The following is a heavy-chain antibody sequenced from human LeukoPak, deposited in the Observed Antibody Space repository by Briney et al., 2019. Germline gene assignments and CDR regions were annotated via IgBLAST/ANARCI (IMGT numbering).Heavy chain of an antibody. V-gene: IGHV1-18*01. D-gene: IGHD3-16*01. Sequence: GASVKVSCKASGYTFTSYGISWVRQAPGQGLEWMGWISAYNGNTNYAQKLQGRVTMTTDTSTSTAYMELRSLRSDDTAVYYCATLGAVGRTGAYYYGMDVWGQGTTVTVSS. CDR2: ISAYNGNT. J-gene: IGHJ6*02. CDR1: GYTFTSYG. CDR3: ATLGAVGRTGAYYYGMDV.